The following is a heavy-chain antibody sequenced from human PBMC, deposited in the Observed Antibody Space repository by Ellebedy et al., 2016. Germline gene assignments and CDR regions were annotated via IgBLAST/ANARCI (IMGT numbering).Heavy chain of an antibody. CDR2: VYYSGSA. Sequence: GSLRLSXAASGFTFSRYSMSWVRQPPGKGLEWIGYVYYSGSANYNPSLKSRVTISIDTSKNQFSLNLSSATAADTAVYYCARYQAVDAFDIWGQGTLVIVSS. J-gene: IGHJ3*02. CDR1: GFTFSRYS. V-gene: IGHV4-59*01. CDR3: ARYQAVDAFDI.